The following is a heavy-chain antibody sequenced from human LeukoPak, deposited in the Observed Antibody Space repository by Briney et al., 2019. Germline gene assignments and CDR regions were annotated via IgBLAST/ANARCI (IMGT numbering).Heavy chain of an antibody. D-gene: IGHD2-15*01. CDR1: GFTFSDYY. CDR3: ARDLCSGGSCYSFDY. V-gene: IGHV3-11*04. Sequence: SGGSLRLSCAASGFTFSDYYISWIRQAPGKGLEWVSYISSSSSTIYYADSVKGRFTISRDNAKNSLYLQMNSLRAEDTAVYYCARDLCSGGSCYSFDYWGQGTLVTVSS. CDR2: ISSSSSTI. J-gene: IGHJ4*02.